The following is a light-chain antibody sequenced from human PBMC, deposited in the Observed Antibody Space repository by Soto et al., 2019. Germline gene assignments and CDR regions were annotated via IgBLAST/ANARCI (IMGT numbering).Light chain of an antibody. CDR1: QSVKTS. V-gene: IGKV3-11*01. J-gene: IGKJ5*01. CDR2: DAS. CDR3: QQRSNWPPIT. Sequence: EIVLTQSPATLSLSPGERATLFCRASQSVKTSLVWYQQRPGRAPRLLIYDASHRAAGIPARFSGSGFGTDFTPTISSLEPEDAAVYYCQQRSNWPPITFGQGTRLEIK.